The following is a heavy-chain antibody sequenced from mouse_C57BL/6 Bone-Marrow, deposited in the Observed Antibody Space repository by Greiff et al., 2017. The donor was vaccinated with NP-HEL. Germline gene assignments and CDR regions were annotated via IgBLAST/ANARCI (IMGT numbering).Heavy chain of an antibody. V-gene: IGHV1-15*01. J-gene: IGHJ1*03. Sequence: QVQLQQSGAELVRPGASVTLSCKASGYTFTDYEMHWVKQTPVHGLEWIGAIDPETGGTAYNQKFKGKAILTADKSSSTAYMELRSLTSEDSAVYYGTKSITTVVATRWYFDVWGTGTTVTVSS. CDR3: TKSITTVVATRWYFDV. D-gene: IGHD1-1*01. CDR1: GYTFTDYE. CDR2: IDPETGGT.